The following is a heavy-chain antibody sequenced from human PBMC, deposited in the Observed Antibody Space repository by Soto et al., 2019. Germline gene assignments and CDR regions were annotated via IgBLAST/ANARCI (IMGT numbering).Heavy chain of an antibody. CDR2: IKQDGSEK. J-gene: IGHJ4*02. Sequence: GGSLRLSCAASGFTFSRYWMSWVRQAPGKGLEWVANIKQDGSEKYYVDSVKGRFTISRDNAKNSLYLQMNSLRAEDTAVYYCAKSPNYDFWSGYVDCWGQGTLVTVSS. D-gene: IGHD3-3*01. CDR1: GFTFSRYW. CDR3: AKSPNYDFWSGYVDC. V-gene: IGHV3-7*01.